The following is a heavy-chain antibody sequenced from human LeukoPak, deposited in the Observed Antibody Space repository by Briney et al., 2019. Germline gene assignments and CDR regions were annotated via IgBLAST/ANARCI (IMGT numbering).Heavy chain of an antibody. CDR3: AKDPHFDFWSGYNNWFDP. Sequence: PGGSLRLSCAASGFTFSTFAMNWVRQAPGKGLEWVSTISGSATATHYADSVKGRFTISRDNSNDTLYLLLNSLRAEDTAVYYCAKDPHFDFWSGYNNWFDPWGQGTLVTVSS. D-gene: IGHD3-3*01. CDR2: ISGSATAT. CDR1: GFTFSTFA. V-gene: IGHV3-23*01. J-gene: IGHJ5*02.